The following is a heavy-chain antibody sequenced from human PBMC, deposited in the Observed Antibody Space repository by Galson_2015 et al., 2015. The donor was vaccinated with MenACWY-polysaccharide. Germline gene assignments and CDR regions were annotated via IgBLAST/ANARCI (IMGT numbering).Heavy chain of an antibody. D-gene: IGHD1-26*01. Sequence: RLSCAAYGFTFSGSGMPCVRPAPGNGLAWAAIIWFDGSQKYYGDSVKCRFTISRDNYKNTLYLQMNSLKAEDKAVYYCARARGSGNYVGGYFDYWGQGTLVTVSS. CDR3: ARARGSGNYVGGYFDY. CDR2: IWFDGSQK. J-gene: IGHJ4*02. V-gene: IGHV3-33*01. CDR1: GFTFSGSG.